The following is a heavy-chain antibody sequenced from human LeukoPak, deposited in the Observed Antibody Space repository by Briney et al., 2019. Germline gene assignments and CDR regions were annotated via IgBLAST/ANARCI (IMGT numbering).Heavy chain of an antibody. J-gene: IGHJ5*02. CDR3: ATNILVRDSINWFDP. D-gene: IGHD3-10*01. V-gene: IGHV1-2*02. CDR2: INPNSGGT. Sequence: GASVKVSCKASGYTFTGYYMHWVRQAPGQGLEWMGWINPNSGGTNYAQKFQGRVTMTRDTSISTAYMELSSLRYDDTAVYYCATNILVRDSINWFDPWGQGTLVTVSS. CDR1: GYTFTGYY.